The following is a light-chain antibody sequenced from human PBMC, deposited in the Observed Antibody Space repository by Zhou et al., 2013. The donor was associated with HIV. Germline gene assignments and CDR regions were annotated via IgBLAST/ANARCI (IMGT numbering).Light chain of an antibody. CDR2: STS. J-gene: IGKJ2*01. CDR1: QSVSSN. CDR3: QQYNNWPSYT. Sequence: EIVMTQSPGTLSVSPGERVTLSCRASQSVSSNVAWYQHKPGQAPRLLIHSTSIRAAGIPGRFRGSGSGTEFTLTISSLQSEDFAVYYCQQYNNWPSYTFGQGTKLEIK. V-gene: IGKV3-15*01.